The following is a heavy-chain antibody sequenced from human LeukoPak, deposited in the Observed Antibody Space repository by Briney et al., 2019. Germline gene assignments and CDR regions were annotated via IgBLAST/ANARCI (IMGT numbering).Heavy chain of an antibody. J-gene: IGHJ4*02. CDR1: GFTFSSYA. Sequence: GGSLRLSCAASGFTFSSYAMHWVRQAPGKGLEWVAVISYDGSNKYYADSVKGRFTISRDNSKNTLYLQMNSLRAEDTAVYYCAREEEIAAFDYWGQGTLVTVSS. CDR2: ISYDGSNK. CDR3: AREEEIAAFDY. V-gene: IGHV3-30-3*01. D-gene: IGHD6-13*01.